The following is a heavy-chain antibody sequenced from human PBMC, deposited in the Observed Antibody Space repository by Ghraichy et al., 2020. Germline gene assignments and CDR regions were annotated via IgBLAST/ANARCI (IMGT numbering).Heavy chain of an antibody. CDR3: ARLPGVAAAGTSFDY. Sequence: SETLSLTCTVSGGSISSDYDYWGWIRQPPGKGLEWIGSIYYSGSTYYNPSLKSRVTISVDTSKNEFSLKLSSVTATDTAVYYCARLPGVAAAGTSFDYWGQGTLVTVSS. CDR2: IYYSGST. CDR1: GGSISSDYDY. D-gene: IGHD6-13*01. V-gene: IGHV4-39*01. J-gene: IGHJ4*02.